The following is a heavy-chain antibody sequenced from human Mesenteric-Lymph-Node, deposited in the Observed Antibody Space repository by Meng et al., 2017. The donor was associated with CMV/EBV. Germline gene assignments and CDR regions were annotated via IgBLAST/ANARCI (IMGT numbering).Heavy chain of an antibody. Sequence: SYAMHWVRQAPGKGLEWVAVISYDGSNKYYADSVKGRFTISRDNSKNTLYLQMNSLRAEDTAVYYCARDHAADDYVWGSYRWEYFDYWGQGTLVTVSS. CDR3: ARDHAADDYVWGSYRWEYFDY. CDR1: SYA. D-gene: IGHD3-16*02. CDR2: ISYDGSNK. V-gene: IGHV3-30-3*01. J-gene: IGHJ4*02.